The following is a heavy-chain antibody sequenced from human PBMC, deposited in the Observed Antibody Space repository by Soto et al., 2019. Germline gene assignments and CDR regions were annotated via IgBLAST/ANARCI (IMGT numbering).Heavy chain of an antibody. D-gene: IGHD3-3*01. V-gene: IGHV3-49*03. CDR3: TRDKPPTIFGVVIYYYGMDV. Sequence: GSLRLSCTASGFTFGDYAMSWFRQAPGKGLEWVGFIRSKAYGGTTEYAASVKGRFTISRDDSKSIAYLQMNSLKTEDTAVYYCTRDKPPTIFGVVIYYYGMDVWGQGTTVTVSS. CDR1: GFTFGDYA. J-gene: IGHJ6*02. CDR2: IRSKAYGGTT.